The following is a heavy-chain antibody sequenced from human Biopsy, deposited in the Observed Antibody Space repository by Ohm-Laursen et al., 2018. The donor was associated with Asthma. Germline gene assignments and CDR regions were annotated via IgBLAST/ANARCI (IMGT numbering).Heavy chain of an antibody. V-gene: IGHV1-69*13. D-gene: IGHD1-26*01. CDR1: GGTFSRYA. CDR3: ARDGPVGAPSDY. CDR2: IIPVFGTS. J-gene: IGHJ4*02. Sequence: GASVKVSCKASGGTFSRYAISWVRQAPGQGLEWMGGIIPVFGTSNYAQKFQGRVTFTADGSTSSAYMELSSLTSEDSAVYYCARDGPVGAPSDYWGQGTLVTVSS.